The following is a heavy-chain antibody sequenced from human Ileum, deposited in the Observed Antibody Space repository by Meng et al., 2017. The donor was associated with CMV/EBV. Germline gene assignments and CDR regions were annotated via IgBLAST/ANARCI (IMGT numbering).Heavy chain of an antibody. CDR3: ARGQYYLYYDFMDV. D-gene: IGHD3-16*01. V-gene: IGHV1-18*01. J-gene: IGHJ6*02. CDR2: ISAYDGNT. Sequence: ASVKVSCKASGYSFTSYGINWVRQAPGQGLEWMGWISAYDGNTKSAQKFQGRVTVTTDTSTNTAYMELRSLGSDDTAVYYCARGQYYLYYDFMDVWGQGTTVTVSS. CDR1: GYSFTSYG.